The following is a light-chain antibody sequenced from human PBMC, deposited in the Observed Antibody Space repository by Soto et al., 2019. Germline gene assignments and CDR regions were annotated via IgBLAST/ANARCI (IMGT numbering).Light chain of an antibody. CDR1: SSDVGNYNF. Sequence: QSVLTQPASVSGSPGQSITISCTGTSSDVGNYNFVSWYQQHPDKAPKLMIYEVSKWPSGVSNRFSGSKSGNTASLTISGLQAEDEADYYCCSYAGSSTYVFGTGTQLTVL. V-gene: IGLV2-23*02. J-gene: IGLJ1*01. CDR3: CSYAGSSTYV. CDR2: EVS.